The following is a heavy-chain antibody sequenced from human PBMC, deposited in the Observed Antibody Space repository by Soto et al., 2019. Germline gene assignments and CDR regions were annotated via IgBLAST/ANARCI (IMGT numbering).Heavy chain of an antibody. D-gene: IGHD4-4*01. CDR1: GFTFSGYA. J-gene: IGHJ4*02. CDR2: ISSDGSST. V-gene: IGHV3-30-3*01. CDR3: ARGAYRYFDY. Sequence: QVQLVESGGGVVQPGKSLRLSCVASGFTFSGYAMHWIRQAPGKAPEWVALISSDGSSTLYADSMRGRFTISRDNSRDTLYLQLNSLRPDDTAVFSCARGAYRYFDYWGQGTLVTVSS.